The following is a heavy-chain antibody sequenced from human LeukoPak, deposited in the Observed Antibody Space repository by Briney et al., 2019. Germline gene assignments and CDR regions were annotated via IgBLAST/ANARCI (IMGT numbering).Heavy chain of an antibody. CDR1: GFTVDTYW. J-gene: IGHJ4*02. V-gene: IGHV3-7*01. Sequence: PGGSLRLSCVASGFTVDTYWMSWVRQAPGKGLDWVAHIKEDGTRKYYVDSVGGRFTISRDNANNSLFLQMNSLRVEDTAVFYCVAWGSLVVWGQGTLVTVSS. CDR3: VAWGSLVV. D-gene: IGHD3-16*01. CDR2: IKEDGTRK.